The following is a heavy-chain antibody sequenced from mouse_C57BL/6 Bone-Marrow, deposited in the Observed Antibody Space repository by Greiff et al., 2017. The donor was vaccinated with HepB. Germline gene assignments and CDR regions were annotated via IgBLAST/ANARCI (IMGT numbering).Heavy chain of an antibody. CDR1: GYTFTDYE. J-gene: IGHJ2*01. V-gene: IGHV1-15*01. CDR3: TRGDGNYLYYFDY. D-gene: IGHD2-1*01. CDR2: IDPETGGT. Sequence: VKLQESGAELVRPGASVTLSCKASGYTFTDYEMHWVKQTPVHGLEWIGAIDPETGGTAYNQKFKGKAILTADKSSSTAYMELRSLTSEDSAVYYCTRGDGNYLYYFDYWGQGTTLTVSS.